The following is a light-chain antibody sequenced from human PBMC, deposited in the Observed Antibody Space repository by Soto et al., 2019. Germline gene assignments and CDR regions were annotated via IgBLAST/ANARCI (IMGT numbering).Light chain of an antibody. CDR3: HQYNKLWT. Sequence: RMHSQTTLSXXPGEXVTFXCRASESVSSRLAWYQQGPVQSPRVLIYGSCTRSTGIPHRFGGGGSGTELTLSISRLQSEDFGVYYCHQYNKLWTFSQQTKVDVK. CDR2: GSC. V-gene: IGKV3-15*01. CDR1: ESVSSR. J-gene: IGKJ1*01.